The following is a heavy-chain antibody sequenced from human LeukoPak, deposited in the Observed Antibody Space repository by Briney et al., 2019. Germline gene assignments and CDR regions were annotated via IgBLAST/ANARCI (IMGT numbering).Heavy chain of an antibody. CDR2: ISYSGST. V-gene: IGHV4-59*01. CDR1: GDSISSYY. Sequence: PSETLSLTCTVSGDSISSYYWSWIRQPPGKGLEWIGYISYSGSTNYNPSLKSRVTISVDTSKNQFSLKLSSVTAADTAVYSCARVSYSGNYYGVFDYWGQGTLVTVSS. D-gene: IGHD1-26*01. J-gene: IGHJ4*02. CDR3: ARVSYSGNYYGVFDY.